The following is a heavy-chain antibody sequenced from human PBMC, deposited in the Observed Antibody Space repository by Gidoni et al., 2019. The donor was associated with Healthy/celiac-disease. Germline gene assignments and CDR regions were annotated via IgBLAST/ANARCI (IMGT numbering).Heavy chain of an antibody. J-gene: IGHJ4*02. D-gene: IGHD2-2*02. V-gene: IGHV3-21*01. CDR3: ARIGGYCSSTSCYTGFDY. CDR1: GFPFSSYS. Sequence: EVQLVESGGGLVKPGGSLRLSCAASGFPFSSYSMNWVRQAPGKGLAWVSSISSSSSYIYYADSVKGRFTISRDNAKNSLYLQMNSLRAEDTAVYYCARIGGYCSSTSCYTGFDYWGQGTLVTVSS. CDR2: ISSSSSYI.